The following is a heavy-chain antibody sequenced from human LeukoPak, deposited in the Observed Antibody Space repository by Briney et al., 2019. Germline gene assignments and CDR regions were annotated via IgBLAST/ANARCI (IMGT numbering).Heavy chain of an antibody. D-gene: IGHD2-15*01. CDR2: INHSGST. J-gene: IGHJ4*02. Sequence: SETLSLTCAVYGGSFSGYYWSWIRQPPGKGLEWIGEINHSGSTNYNPSLKSRVTISVDTSKNQFSLKLSSVTAADTAVYYCARGYCSGVICNPDYWGQGTLVTVSS. CDR1: GGSFSGYY. CDR3: ARGYCSGVICNPDY. V-gene: IGHV4-34*01.